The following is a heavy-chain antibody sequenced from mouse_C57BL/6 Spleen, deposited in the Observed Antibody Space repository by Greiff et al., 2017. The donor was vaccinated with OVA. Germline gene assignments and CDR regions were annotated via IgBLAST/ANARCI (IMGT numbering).Heavy chain of an antibody. D-gene: IGHD3-2*02. V-gene: IGHV5-16*01. CDR2: INYDGSST. Sequence: EVKLMESEGGLVQPGSSMKLSCTASGFTFSDYYMAWVRQVPEKGLEWVANINYDGSSTYYLDSLKSRFIISSDNAKNILYLQMSSLKSEDTATYYGARGGFISSGPYFDYWGKGTTLTVSS. CDR1: GFTFSDYY. J-gene: IGHJ2*01. CDR3: ARGGFISSGPYFDY.